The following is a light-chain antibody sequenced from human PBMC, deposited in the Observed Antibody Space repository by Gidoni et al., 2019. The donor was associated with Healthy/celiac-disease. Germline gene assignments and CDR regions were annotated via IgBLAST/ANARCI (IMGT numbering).Light chain of an antibody. CDR3: QQSYSTPLT. CDR1: QSISSY. Sequence: EIQMTQSPSSLSASVGDRVTITCRASQSISSYLHWYQHKPGKAPKLLIYAASSLQSGVPSRFSGSGSGTDFTLTISSLQPEDFATYYCQQSYSTPLTFGGGTKVEIK. J-gene: IGKJ4*01. V-gene: IGKV1-39*01. CDR2: AAS.